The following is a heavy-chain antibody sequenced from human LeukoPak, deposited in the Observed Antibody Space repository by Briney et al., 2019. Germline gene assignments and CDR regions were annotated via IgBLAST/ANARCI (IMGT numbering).Heavy chain of an antibody. CDR3: ARVGAGTFSYYYYYMDV. J-gene: IGHJ6*03. V-gene: IGHV4-39*07. D-gene: IGHD6-19*01. CDR1: GGSISSSTYN. CDR2: ISYSGST. Sequence: SETLSLTCTVTGGSISSSTYNWDWIRKPPGKGLEWIGRISYSGSTYYNPSLKSRVTISVDTSKNQFSLKLSSVTAADTAVYYCARVGAGTFSYYYYYMDVWGKGTTVTISS.